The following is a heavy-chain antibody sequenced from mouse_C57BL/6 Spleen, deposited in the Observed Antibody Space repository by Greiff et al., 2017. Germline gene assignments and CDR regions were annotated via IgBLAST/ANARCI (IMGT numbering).Heavy chain of an antibody. J-gene: IGHJ3*01. V-gene: IGHV1-74*01. CDR1: GYTFTSYW. Sequence: VQLLQPGAELVKPGASVKVSCTASGYTFTSYWMHWVKQRPGQGLEWIGRIHPSDSDTNYKPKFKGKATLTVDKSSSTAYMQISSLTSEDSAVYYCAIGGFNGFAWFAYWGQGTLVTVSA. CDR2: IHPSDSDT. CDR3: AIGGFNGFAWFAY. D-gene: IGHD2-2*01.